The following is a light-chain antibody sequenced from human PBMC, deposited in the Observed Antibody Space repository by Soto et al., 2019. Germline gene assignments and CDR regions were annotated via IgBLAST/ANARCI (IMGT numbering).Light chain of an antibody. CDR1: QSVSSY. Sequence: EIVLTQCPATLSLSPGERATLSCRASQSVSSYLAWYKQKPGQAPRLLIYDASNRATGIPDRFSGSGSGTDFTLTISSLEPEDLPVYYCQHRYNWLITCAQGTRVEIK. CDR2: DAS. V-gene: IGKV3-11*01. CDR3: QHRYNWLIT. J-gene: IGKJ5*01.